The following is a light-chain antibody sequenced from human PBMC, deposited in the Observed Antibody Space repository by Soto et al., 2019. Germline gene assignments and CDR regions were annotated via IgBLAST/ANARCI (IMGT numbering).Light chain of an antibody. J-gene: IGKJ5*01. CDR3: QQLNSYPIP. CDR1: QGISSY. Sequence: IQLTQSPSSLSASVRDRVTITCRASQGISSYLAWYQQKPGKAPKLLIYAASTLQSGVPSRFSGSGSETDFTLTISSLQPEDFATDYCQQLNSYPIPFGQGTRLESK. CDR2: AAS. V-gene: IGKV1-9*01.